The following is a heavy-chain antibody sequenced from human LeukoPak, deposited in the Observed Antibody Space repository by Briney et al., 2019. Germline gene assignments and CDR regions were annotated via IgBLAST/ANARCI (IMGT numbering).Heavy chain of an antibody. D-gene: IGHD2-2*02. CDR1: GFTSSSYW. J-gene: IGHJ4*02. CDR2: INQDGSEK. CDR3: ARGSLRYCSSTSCYTEDRPFDY. V-gene: IGHV3-7*01. Sequence: GGSLRLSYAASGFTSSSYWMSWVRQAPGKGLEWVANINQDGSEKYYVDSVKGRFTISRDNAKNSLYLQMNSLRAEDTAVYYCARGSLRYCSSTSCYTEDRPFDYWGQGTLVTVSS.